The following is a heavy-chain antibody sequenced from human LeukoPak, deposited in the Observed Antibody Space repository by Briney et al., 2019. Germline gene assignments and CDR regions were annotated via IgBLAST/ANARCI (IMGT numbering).Heavy chain of an antibody. CDR2: IYPGDSDT. Sequence: GESLKISCKGSGYSFTSYWIGWVRQMPGKGLEWMGIIYPGDSDTRYSPSFQGQVTISADKSISTAYLQWSSLKASDTAMYYCASWGYSRGWYDAFDIWGQGTMVTVSS. CDR1: GYSFTSYW. D-gene: IGHD6-19*01. J-gene: IGHJ3*02. V-gene: IGHV5-51*01. CDR3: ASWGYSRGWYDAFDI.